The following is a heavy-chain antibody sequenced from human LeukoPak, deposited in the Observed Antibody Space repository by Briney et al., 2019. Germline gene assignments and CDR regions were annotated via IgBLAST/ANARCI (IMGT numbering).Heavy chain of an antibody. D-gene: IGHD4-23*01. CDR1: GFTFDDYG. Sequence: GSLRLSCAASGFTFDDYGMSWVRQAPGEGLEWVSGINWNGGSTGYADSVKGRFTISRDNAKNSLYLQMNSLRAEDTALYYCARGRGKALLSWFDPWGQGTLVTVSS. CDR2: INWNGGST. V-gene: IGHV3-20*04. J-gene: IGHJ5*02. CDR3: ARGRGKALLSWFDP.